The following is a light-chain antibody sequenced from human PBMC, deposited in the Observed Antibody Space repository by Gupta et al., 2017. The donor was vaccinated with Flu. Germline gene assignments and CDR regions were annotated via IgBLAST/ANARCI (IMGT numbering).Light chain of an antibody. CDR2: DVS. V-gene: IGLV2-18*02. CDR3: TSYTSSYTYV. CDR1: SSDIGTYNR. Sequence: SVSGSPGQSVTISCTGTSSDIGTYNRVSWYQQSPGTVPKLMIYDVSNRPSGVPDRFSGSKSGNTASLTISGLQAEDEADYYCTSYTSSYTYVFGTGTKVTVL. J-gene: IGLJ1*01.